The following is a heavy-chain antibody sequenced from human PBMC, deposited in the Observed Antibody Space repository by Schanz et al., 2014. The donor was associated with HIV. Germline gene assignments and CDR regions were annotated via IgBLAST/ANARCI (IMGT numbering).Heavy chain of an antibody. CDR1: GLSLTNSA. J-gene: IGHJ5*02. Sequence: VQLLESGGGVVQPGASLRLSCTGSGLSLTNSAVHWVRQAPGKGLEWVTFISYDGSKKYYAESVKGRFTTSRDNSRNTVYLQMNSLRAEDTAVYYCAKVPEEGYFDPWGQGTLVTVSS. CDR2: ISYDGSKK. CDR3: AKVPEEGYFDP. V-gene: IGHV3-30-3*01. D-gene: IGHD5-12*01.